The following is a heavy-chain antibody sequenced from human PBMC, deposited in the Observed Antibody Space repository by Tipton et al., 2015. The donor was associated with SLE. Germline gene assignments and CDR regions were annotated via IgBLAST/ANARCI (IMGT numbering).Heavy chain of an antibody. J-gene: IGHJ3*02. CDR2: ISSSGNVI. V-gene: IGHV3-48*03. Sequence: GSLRLSCAASGFIFSTYEMNWVRQAPGKGLEWVSYISSSGNVIYYADSVKGRFTISRDNAKNSLYLQMNNLRAEDTAVYYCARDWDDFWKWGGAFDIWGQGTMVTVSS. CDR3: ARDWDDFWKWGGAFDI. CDR1: GFIFSTYE. D-gene: IGHD3-3*01.